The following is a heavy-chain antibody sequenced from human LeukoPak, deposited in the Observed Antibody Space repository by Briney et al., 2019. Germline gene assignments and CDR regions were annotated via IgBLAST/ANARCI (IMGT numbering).Heavy chain of an antibody. D-gene: IGHD6-19*01. CDR3: ARNLADSSGYVDY. CDR2: ISTRSSSI. V-gene: IGHV3-11*01. CDR1: GFTFSDYY. J-gene: IGHJ4*02. Sequence: GGSLRLSCAASGFTFSDYYMSWIRQAPGKGLEWLSYISTRSSSIYYADSVKGRFTISRDNAKNSLYLQMNSLRAEDTAVYYCARNLADSSGYVDYWGQGTLSPSPQ.